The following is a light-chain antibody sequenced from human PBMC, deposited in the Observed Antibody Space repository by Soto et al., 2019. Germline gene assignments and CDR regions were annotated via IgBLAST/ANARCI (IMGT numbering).Light chain of an antibody. Sequence: QSVLTQSTSASGTPGQRVTISCSGSSSNIGSNYVYWYQQLPGTAPKLLIYRNNQRPSGVPDRFSGSKSGTSASLAISGLRSEDEADYYCAAWDDSLSGLVFGGGTKLTVL. CDR1: SSNIGSNY. V-gene: IGLV1-47*01. CDR3: AAWDDSLSGLV. J-gene: IGLJ2*01. CDR2: RNN.